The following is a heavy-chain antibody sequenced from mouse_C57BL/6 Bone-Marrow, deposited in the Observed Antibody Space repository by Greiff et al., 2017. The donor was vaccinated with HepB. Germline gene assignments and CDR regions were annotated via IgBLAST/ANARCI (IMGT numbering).Heavy chain of an antibody. V-gene: IGHV3-6*01. Sequence: DVKLQESGPGLVKPSQSLSLTCSVTGYSITSGYYWNWIRQFPGNKLEWMGYISYDGSNNYNPSLKNRISITRDTSKNQFFLKLNSVTTEDTATYYCASLYGSSPFAYWGQGTLVTVSA. CDR2: ISYDGSN. D-gene: IGHD1-1*01. J-gene: IGHJ3*01. CDR1: GYSITSGYY. CDR3: ASLYGSSPFAY.